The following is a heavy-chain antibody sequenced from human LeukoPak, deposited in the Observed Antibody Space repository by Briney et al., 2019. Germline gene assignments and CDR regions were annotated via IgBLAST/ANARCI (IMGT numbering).Heavy chain of an antibody. CDR1: GFTVSSNY. CDR3: ARIPGTGSSSWFDY. J-gene: IGHJ4*02. V-gene: IGHV3-53*01. Sequence: PAGSLRLSCAASGFTVSSNYMSWVRQAPGNGLEWVSVTYSGGSSYYADSVKGRFTISRDISKNTLYLQMSSLRAEDTAMYYCARIPGTGSSSWFDYWGQGTPVTVSS. CDR2: TYSGGSS. D-gene: IGHD6-13*01.